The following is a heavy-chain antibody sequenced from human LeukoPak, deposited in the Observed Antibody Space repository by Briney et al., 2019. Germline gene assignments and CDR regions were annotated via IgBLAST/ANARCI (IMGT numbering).Heavy chain of an antibody. D-gene: IGHD3-22*01. CDR1: GYTFTSYE. J-gene: IGHJ5*02. CDR2: MNPNSGST. CDR3: ARIDYYDRSGTNWFDP. V-gene: IGHV1-8*03. Sequence: ASVKVSCKASGYTFTSYEINWVRQATGQGLEWMGWMNPNSGSTGYAQKFQGRVTFTRNTSISTAYMELNSLRSEDTAVYYCARIDYYDRSGTNWFDPWGQGTLVTVSS.